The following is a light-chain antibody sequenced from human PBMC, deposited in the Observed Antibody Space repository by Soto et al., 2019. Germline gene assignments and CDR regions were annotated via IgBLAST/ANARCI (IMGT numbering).Light chain of an antibody. J-gene: IGKJ3*01. Sequence: DIVMTQSPDSLAVSLGERATISCRCSESLSYNSNNRTRLAWYQQRPGQSPKLLIYWASTRESGVPERFSGSGYGTDFTLTISSLQAADVAVYYCQQYYIPPLTFGPGTKVDLK. CDR3: QQYYIPPLT. CDR2: WAS. CDR1: ESLSYNSNNRTR. V-gene: IGKV4-1*01.